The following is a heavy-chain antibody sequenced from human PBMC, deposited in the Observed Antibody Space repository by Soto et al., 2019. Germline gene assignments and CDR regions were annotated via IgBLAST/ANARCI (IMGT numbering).Heavy chain of an antibody. D-gene: IGHD6-19*01. J-gene: IGHJ3*01. CDR3: VREDSAWDSRGSFDF. V-gene: IGHV3-23*01. Sequence: EVQLLESGGGLVRPGGSLRLSCAASAFTFSNYAMNWVRQAPGKGLEWVSVISGSGGSASYADSVQGRFTISRDNSKNTLYLQMHSLRAEDTAIYYCVREDSAWDSRGSFDFWGRGTMVTVS. CDR1: AFTFSNYA. CDR2: ISGSGGSA.